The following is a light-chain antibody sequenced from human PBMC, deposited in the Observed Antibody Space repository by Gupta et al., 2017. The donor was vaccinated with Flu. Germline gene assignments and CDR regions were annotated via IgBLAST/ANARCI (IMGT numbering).Light chain of an antibody. Sequence: NFMLTPPPSVSESPAQTVTLSCSRSSGSIASNFVHWFQQRPGNSPTTVIYEDNQRPPGVPDLFSCSIDSSSNSASRTISGLKTEDEADYYCQSYDSSNRWVFGGGTKLTVL. CDR1: SGSIASNF. CDR3: QSYDSSNRWV. V-gene: IGLV6-57*01. J-gene: IGLJ3*02. CDR2: EDN.